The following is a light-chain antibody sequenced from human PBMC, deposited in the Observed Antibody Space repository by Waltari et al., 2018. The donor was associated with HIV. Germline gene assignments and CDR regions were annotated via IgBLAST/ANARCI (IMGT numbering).Light chain of an antibody. Sequence: QSALTQPRSVSGSPGQSVPISCTGTSSDIAYFAYVSWYQQYPGKAPKVIIYEVSQRPSGVPDRFTASKSGITASLTISGLQDEDEADYYCCSYAGAYTYVFGTGTKVTVL. J-gene: IGLJ1*01. CDR2: EVS. CDR3: CSYAGAYTYV. V-gene: IGLV2-11*01. CDR1: SSDIAYFAY.